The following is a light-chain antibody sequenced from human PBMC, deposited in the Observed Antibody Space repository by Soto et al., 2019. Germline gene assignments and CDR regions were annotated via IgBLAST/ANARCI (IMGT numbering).Light chain of an antibody. CDR3: MIWHSSAWV. V-gene: IGLV5-45*03. CDR2: YKSDSDK. J-gene: IGLJ2*01. Sequence: VLTQPSSLSASPGASASLTCTLRSGINVGTYRIYWYQQKPGSPPQYLLRYKSDSDKQQGSGVPSRFSGSKDASANAGILLISGLQSEDEADYYCMIWHSSAWVFGGGTKVTVL. CDR1: SGINVGTYR.